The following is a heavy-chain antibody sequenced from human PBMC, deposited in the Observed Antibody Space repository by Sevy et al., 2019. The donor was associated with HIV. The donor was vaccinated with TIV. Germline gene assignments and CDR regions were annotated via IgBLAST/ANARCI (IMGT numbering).Heavy chain of an antibody. V-gene: IGHV3-23*01. D-gene: IGHD3-22*01. CDR3: ANLGTSYYESSSYYYQAPFDY. Sequence: GGSLRLSCAASGFTFSSYAMSWVRQAPGKGLEWVSGISGSGGRTYYADSVKGRFTISRDNSKTTLYLQMKSLRAEDTAVYYCANLGTSYYESSSYYYQAPFDYWGQGTLVTVSS. CDR2: ISGSGGRT. J-gene: IGHJ4*02. CDR1: GFTFSSYA.